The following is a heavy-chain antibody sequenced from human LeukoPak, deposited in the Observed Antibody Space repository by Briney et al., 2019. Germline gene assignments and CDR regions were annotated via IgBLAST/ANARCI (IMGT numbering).Heavy chain of an antibody. Sequence: GRSLRLSCAASGFTFSSYGMHWVRQAPGKGLQWVAFISYDGINKYYADSVKGRFTISRDNSKNALYLQMNSLRAEDTAVYYCARDPTARIAVPDYWGQGTLVTVSS. CDR2: ISYDGINK. CDR3: ARDPTARIAVPDY. D-gene: IGHD6-19*01. CDR1: GFTFSSYG. V-gene: IGHV3-30*03. J-gene: IGHJ4*02.